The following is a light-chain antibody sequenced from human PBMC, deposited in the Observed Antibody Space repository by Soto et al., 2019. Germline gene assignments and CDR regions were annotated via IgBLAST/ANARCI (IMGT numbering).Light chain of an antibody. CDR1: SSNIGNNY. Sequence: QSALTQPTSVSAAPGQKVTISCSGSSSNIGNNYVSWYQQLPGTAPKLLIYENNKRPSGIPDRFSGSKSGTSATLGITGLQTGDEADYYCGTWDSSLSAGVFGGGTKVTVL. V-gene: IGLV1-51*02. CDR3: GTWDSSLSAGV. CDR2: ENN. J-gene: IGLJ2*01.